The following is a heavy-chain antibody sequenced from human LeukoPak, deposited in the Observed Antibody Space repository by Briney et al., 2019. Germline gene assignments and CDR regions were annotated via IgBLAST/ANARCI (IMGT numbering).Heavy chain of an antibody. CDR1: GFTFSSYD. CDR3: AKEGSNGDFDY. J-gene: IGHJ4*02. CDR2: ISYDGSNK. V-gene: IGHV3-30*18. D-gene: IGHD1-26*01. Sequence: GGSLRLSCAASGFTFSSYDMHWVRQAPGKGLEWVTVISYDGSNKYYGDSVKGRFTISRDNSKNTLYLKMNSLRAEDTAVYHCAKEGSNGDFDYWGQGTLVTVSS.